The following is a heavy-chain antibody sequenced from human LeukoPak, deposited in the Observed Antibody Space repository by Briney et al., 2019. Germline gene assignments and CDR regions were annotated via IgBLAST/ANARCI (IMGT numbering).Heavy chain of an antibody. CDR2: IDWDDDK. CDR1: EFSLSTRGMC. V-gene: IGHV2-70*11. CDR3: AHTTTTLPGGAFDI. D-gene: IGHD4-17*01. Sequence: SGPALVKPTQTLTLTCTFSEFSLSTRGMCVGWIRQPPGKALEWLARIDWDDDKYYSISLKTRLTISKDTSKNQVVLTMTNMDPVDTATYYCAHTTTTLPGGAFDIWGQGTMVTVSS. J-gene: IGHJ3*02.